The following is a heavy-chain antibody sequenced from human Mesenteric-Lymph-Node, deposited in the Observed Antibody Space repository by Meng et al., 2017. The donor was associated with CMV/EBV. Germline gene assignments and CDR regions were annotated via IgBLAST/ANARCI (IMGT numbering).Heavy chain of an antibody. J-gene: IGHJ6*02. Sequence: GESLKISCAASGFTVSSNYMSWIRQAPGKGLEWVSYISSSGSTIYYADSVKGRFTISRDNAKNSLYLQMNSLRAEDTAVYYCARGGIAVAGTSPDGMDVWGQGTTVTVSS. D-gene: IGHD6-19*01. CDR3: ARGGIAVAGTSPDGMDV. CDR1: GFTVSSNY. CDR2: ISSSGSTI. V-gene: IGHV3-11*04.